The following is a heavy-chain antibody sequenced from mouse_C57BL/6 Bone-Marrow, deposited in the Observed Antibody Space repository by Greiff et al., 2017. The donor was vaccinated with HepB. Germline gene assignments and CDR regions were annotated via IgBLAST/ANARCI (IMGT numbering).Heavy chain of an antibody. CDR3: ARAGSYYAMDY. CDR2: ISYDGSN. Sequence: EVQLKQSGPGLVKPSQSLSLTCSVTGYSITSGYYWNWIRQFPGNKLEWMGYISYDGSNNYNPSLKNRISITRDTSKNQFFLKLNSVTTEDTATYYCARAGSYYAMDYWGQGTSVTVSS. J-gene: IGHJ4*01. V-gene: IGHV3-6*01. CDR1: GYSITSGYY.